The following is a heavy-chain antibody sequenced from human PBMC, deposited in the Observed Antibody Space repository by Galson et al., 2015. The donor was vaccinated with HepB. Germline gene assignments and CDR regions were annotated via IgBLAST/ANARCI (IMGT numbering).Heavy chain of an antibody. D-gene: IGHD5-12*01. CDR2: ISGGGRST. CDR3: VKQCGYEKCYFDC. CDR1: GFSFSSYA. J-gene: IGHJ4*02. Sequence: SLRLSCAASGFSFSSYAMSWVRQAPGKGLEWVSAISGGGRSTYYADPVEGRFTISRDNSKNTLYLQMNSLRAEDTALYYCVKQCGYEKCYFDCWGQGTLVTVSS. V-gene: IGHV3-23*01.